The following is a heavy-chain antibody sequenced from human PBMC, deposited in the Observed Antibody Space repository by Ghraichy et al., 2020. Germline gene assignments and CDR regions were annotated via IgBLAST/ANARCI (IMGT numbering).Heavy chain of an antibody. D-gene: IGHD6-13*01. Sequence: SETLSLTCTVSGGSISSGGYYWSWIRQHPGKGLEWIGYIYYSGSTYYNPSLKSRVTISVDTSKNQFSLKLSSVTAADTAVYYCARFGIAAAGNYYGMDVWGQGTTVTVSS. J-gene: IGHJ6*02. CDR1: GGSISSGGYY. CDR2: IYYSGST. V-gene: IGHV4-31*03. CDR3: ARFGIAAAGNYYGMDV.